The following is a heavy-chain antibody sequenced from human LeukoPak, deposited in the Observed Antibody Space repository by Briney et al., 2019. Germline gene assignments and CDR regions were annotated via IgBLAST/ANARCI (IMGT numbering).Heavy chain of an antibody. J-gene: IGHJ5*02. CDR2: INPNSGGT. CDR3: AREYYDFWSGYYRRNWFDP. Sequence: ASVKVSCKASGYTFTGYYMHWVRQAPGQGLEWMGWINPNSGGTNYAQKFQGRVTMTRDTSISTAYMELSRLRSDDTAVYYCAREYYDFWSGYYRRNWFDPWGRGTLVTVSS. CDR1: GYTFTGYY. D-gene: IGHD3-3*01. V-gene: IGHV1-2*02.